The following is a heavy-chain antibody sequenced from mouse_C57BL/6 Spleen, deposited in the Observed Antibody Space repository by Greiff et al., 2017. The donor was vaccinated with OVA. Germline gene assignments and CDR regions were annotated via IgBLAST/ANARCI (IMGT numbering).Heavy chain of an antibody. CDR1: GFTLTSYG. D-gene: IGHD1-1*01. V-gene: IGHV2-2*01. Sequence: QVQLQQSGPGLVQPSQSLSITCTVSGFTLTSYGVHWVRQSPGTGLEWLGVIWSGGSTDYNAAFISRLSISKDNSKSQVFFKMNSLQADDTAIYYCARNYYGSSYDWYFDVWGTGTTVTVSS. J-gene: IGHJ1*03. CDR2: IWSGGST. CDR3: ARNYYGSSYDWYFDV.